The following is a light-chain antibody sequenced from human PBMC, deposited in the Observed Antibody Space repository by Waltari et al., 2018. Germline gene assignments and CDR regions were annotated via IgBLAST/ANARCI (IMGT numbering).Light chain of an antibody. CDR2: HAS. CDR3: QKYESLPAT. V-gene: IGKV3-20*01. CDR1: ESVGKF. Sequence: SCRASESVGKFLAWYQQKPGQAPRLLIYHASNRASGIPDRFSGSGFGTDFSLTISRLEPEDFAVYYCQKYESLPATFGQGTKVEIK. J-gene: IGKJ1*01.